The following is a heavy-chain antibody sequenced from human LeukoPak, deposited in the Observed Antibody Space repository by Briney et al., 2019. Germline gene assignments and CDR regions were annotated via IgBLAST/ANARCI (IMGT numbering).Heavy chain of an antibody. CDR1: GYTFTGYY. CDR2: INPNSGGT. J-gene: IGHJ3*02. Sequence: SVKVSCKASGYTFTGYYMHWVGQAPGQGLEWMGWINPNSGGTNYAQKFQGRVTMTRDTSISTAYMELSRLRSDDPAVYYCARPMVRGVKYAFDIWGQGTMVTVSS. V-gene: IGHV1-2*02. D-gene: IGHD3-10*01. CDR3: ARPMVRGVKYAFDI.